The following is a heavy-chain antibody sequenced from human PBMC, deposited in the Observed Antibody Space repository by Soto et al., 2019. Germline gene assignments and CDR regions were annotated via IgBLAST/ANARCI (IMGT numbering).Heavy chain of an antibody. CDR1: GFTFSSYS. D-gene: IGHD2-2*01. Sequence: EVQLVESGGGLVQPGGSLRLSCAASGFTFSSYSMNWVRQAPGMGLEWVSYISSSSSTIYYADSVKGRFTISRDNAKNSLYLQMNSLRAEDTAVYYCARGAVVVVPDYYYYMDVWGKGTTVTVSS. V-gene: IGHV3-48*01. CDR3: ARGAVVVVPDYYYYMDV. CDR2: ISSSSSTI. J-gene: IGHJ6*03.